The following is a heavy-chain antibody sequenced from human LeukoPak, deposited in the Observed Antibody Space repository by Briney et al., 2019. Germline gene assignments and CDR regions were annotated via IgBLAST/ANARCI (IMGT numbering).Heavy chain of an antibody. CDR3: ARDHRPDYGSGSYFDY. J-gene: IGHJ4*02. CDR1: GFTFSDYY. Sequence: GGSLRLSCAASGFTFSDYYMSWIRQAPGKGLEWVSYIGSSSSYTNYADSVKGRFTISRDNAKNSLYLQMNSLRAEDTAVYYCARDHRPDYGSGSYFDYWGQGTLVTVSS. D-gene: IGHD3-10*01. CDR2: IGSSSSYT. V-gene: IGHV3-11*06.